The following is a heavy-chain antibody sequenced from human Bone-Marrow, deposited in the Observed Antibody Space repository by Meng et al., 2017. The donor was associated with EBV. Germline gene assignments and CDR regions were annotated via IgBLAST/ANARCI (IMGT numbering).Heavy chain of an antibody. J-gene: IGHJ4*02. CDR3: AKSRSSTPGVVDY. D-gene: IGHD3-10*01. V-gene: IGHV4-61*01. Sequence: VQCRVAAPGQVTPSETLSLPCTVSGASVSGGTYHWSWIRQPPGKELEWIGYIYDGGTTIYNPSLKSRVTILVDASKNQFSLKLSSVTTADTAVYYCAKSRSSTPGVVDYWGQGTLVTVSS. CDR1: GASVSGGTYH. CDR2: IYDGGTT.